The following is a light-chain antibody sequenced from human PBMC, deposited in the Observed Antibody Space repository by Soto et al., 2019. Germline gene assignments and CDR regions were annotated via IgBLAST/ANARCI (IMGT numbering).Light chain of an antibody. J-gene: IGKJ4*01. V-gene: IGKV1-9*01. CDR1: QAISSH. CDR3: KQLNSYRLT. Sequence: IQLTHSPSTLSGSVGDRVTITCRASQAISSHLAWYQQKPGKAHKLLVYVAYTLQSGVQSRFSGSGSGTDFSLSINSLQPEDFATYYCKQLNSYRLTFGGGTKVDIK. CDR2: VAY.